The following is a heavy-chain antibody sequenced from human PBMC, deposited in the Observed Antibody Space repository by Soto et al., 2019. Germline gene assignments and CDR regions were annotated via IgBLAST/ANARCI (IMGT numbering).Heavy chain of an antibody. CDR1: GFTFSSYG. CDR2: IWYDGSNK. V-gene: IGHV3-33*01. J-gene: IGHJ6*02. CDR3: ARDYIAARNYYGMDV. D-gene: IGHD6-6*01. Sequence: GSLRLSCAASGFTFSSYGMHWVRQAPGKGLEWVAVIWYDGSNKYYADSVKGRFTISRDNSKNTLYLQMNSLRAEDTAVYYCARDYIAARNYYGMDVWGQGTTVTVSS.